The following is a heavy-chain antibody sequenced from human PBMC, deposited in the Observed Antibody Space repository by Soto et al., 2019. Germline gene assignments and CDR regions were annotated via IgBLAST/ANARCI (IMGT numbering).Heavy chain of an antibody. D-gene: IGHD6-19*01. Sequence: ASVKVSRKASGGTFSSYAISWVRQAPGQGLEWMGWISAYNGNTNYAQKLQGRVTMTTDTSTSTAYMELRSLRSDDTAVYYCARESSIGGWYFPDAFEIWGQGTMVTVSS. CDR2: ISAYNGNT. V-gene: IGHV1-18*01. J-gene: IGHJ3*02. CDR1: GGTFSSYA. CDR3: ARESSIGGWYFPDAFEI.